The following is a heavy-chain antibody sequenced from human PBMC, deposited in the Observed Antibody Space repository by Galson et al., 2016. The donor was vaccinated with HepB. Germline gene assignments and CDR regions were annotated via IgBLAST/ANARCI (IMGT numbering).Heavy chain of an antibody. CDR2: ISYAGTYT. D-gene: IGHD4-23*01. V-gene: IGHV3-30*18. CDR3: AKDLERYGGNSAAYYYYGMDV. Sequence: SCAAPGFTFKIYGMHWVRQAPGKGLEWVAVISYAGTYTYYGDPVKGRFTISRDNSKNTLYLQMNSLRPEDTATYYCAKDLERYGGNSAAYYYYGMDVWGQGTTVTVSS. CDR1: GFTFKIYG. J-gene: IGHJ6*02.